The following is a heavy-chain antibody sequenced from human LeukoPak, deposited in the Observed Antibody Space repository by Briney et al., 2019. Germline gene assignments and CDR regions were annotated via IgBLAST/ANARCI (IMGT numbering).Heavy chain of an antibody. Sequence: GGSLRLSCAASGFMLSSYWMSWVRQAPGKGLEWVAVISYGGSNKYYADSVKGRFTISRDNSKNTLYLQMNSLRAEDTAVYYCAKDTGADNFDYWGQGTLVTVSS. CDR2: ISYGGSNK. J-gene: IGHJ4*02. CDR1: GFMLSSYW. CDR3: AKDTGADNFDY. V-gene: IGHV3-30*18. D-gene: IGHD3-10*01.